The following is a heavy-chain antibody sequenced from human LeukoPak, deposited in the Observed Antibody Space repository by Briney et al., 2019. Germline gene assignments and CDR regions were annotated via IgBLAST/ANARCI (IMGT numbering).Heavy chain of an antibody. CDR1: GYSFTSYW. V-gene: IGHV5-51*01. Sequence: GESLKISCKGSGYSFTSYWIGWVRQMPGKGLEWMGIIYPGDSGTRYSPSFQGQVTISADKSISTAYLQWSSLKASDTAMYYCARTMVRGVIISWYFGYWGQGTLVTVSS. J-gene: IGHJ4*02. CDR2: IYPGDSGT. CDR3: ARTMVRGVIISWYFGY. D-gene: IGHD3-10*01.